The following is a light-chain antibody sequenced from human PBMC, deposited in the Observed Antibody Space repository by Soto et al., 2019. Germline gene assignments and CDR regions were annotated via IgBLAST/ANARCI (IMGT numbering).Light chain of an antibody. Sequence: QSALTQPASVSGSPGQSITISCTGTSSDVGGYNYVSWYQQHPGKAPKLMIYDVSNRPSGVSNRFSGSKSGNTPSLTTSGLQAEDEADYYCSSYTSSSTLVVFGGGTKLTVL. CDR1: SSDVGGYNY. CDR2: DVS. CDR3: SSYTSSSTLVV. J-gene: IGLJ2*01. V-gene: IGLV2-14*01.